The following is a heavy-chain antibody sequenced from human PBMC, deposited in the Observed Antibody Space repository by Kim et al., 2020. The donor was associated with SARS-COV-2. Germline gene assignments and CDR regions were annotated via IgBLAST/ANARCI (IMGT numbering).Heavy chain of an antibody. J-gene: IGHJ4*02. V-gene: IGHV5-51*01. CDR2: T. D-gene: IGHD1-26*01. Sequence: TRYSPSFQGQVTISADKSISTAYLQWSSLKASDTAMYYCARPGGVGALDYWGQGTLVTVSS. CDR3: ARPGGVGALDY.